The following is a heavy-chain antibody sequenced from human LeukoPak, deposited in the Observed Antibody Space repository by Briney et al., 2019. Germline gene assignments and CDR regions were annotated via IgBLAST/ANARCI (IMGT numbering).Heavy chain of an antibody. CDR3: ARARQMGYSGYDTVEY. CDR2: IYSGGST. CDR1: GFTASSNY. D-gene: IGHD5-12*01. J-gene: IGHJ4*02. V-gene: IGHV3-53*01. Sequence: PGGSLRLSCAAPGFTASSNYMSWVRQAPGKGLEWVSAIYSGGSTYYVDCVKGRFTSSRDNSKNTLYLQMNSLRAEDTDVYYCARARQMGYSGYDTVEYWGQGTLVTVSS.